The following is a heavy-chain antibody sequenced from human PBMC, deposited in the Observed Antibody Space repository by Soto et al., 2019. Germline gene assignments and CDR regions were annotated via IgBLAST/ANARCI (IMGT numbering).Heavy chain of an antibody. D-gene: IGHD2-2*01. V-gene: IGHV3-23*01. CDR1: GFTFSSYA. Sequence: GGSRRLSCAASGFTFSSYAMSWVRQAPGKGLEWVSAISGSGGSTYYADSVKGRFTISRDNSKNTLYLQMNSLRAEDTAVYYCAQGVVPAGPFDYWGQGTLVTVSS. CDR3: AQGVVPAGPFDY. CDR2: ISGSGGST. J-gene: IGHJ4*02.